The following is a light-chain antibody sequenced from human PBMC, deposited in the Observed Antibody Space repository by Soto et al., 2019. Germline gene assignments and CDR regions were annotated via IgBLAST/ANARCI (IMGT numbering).Light chain of an antibody. Sequence: QSALTQPASVSGSPGQSITISCTGTSSDVGAYNYVSWYQQHPGKAPKLMIYEVSNRPSGVSNRFSGSKSGNTASLTISGLQAWDEADYYCSSYTSSSTQVFGTATKLTVL. CDR3: SSYTSSSTQV. CDR1: SSDVGAYNY. J-gene: IGLJ1*01. CDR2: EVS. V-gene: IGLV2-14*01.